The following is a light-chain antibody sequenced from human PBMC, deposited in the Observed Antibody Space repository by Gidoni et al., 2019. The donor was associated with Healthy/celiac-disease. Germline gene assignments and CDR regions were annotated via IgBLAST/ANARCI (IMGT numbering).Light chain of an antibody. CDR1: QSVLYCSNHKNY. CDR3: QQYYSTPDT. CDR2: WAS. V-gene: IGKV4-1*01. Sequence: IVMTQSPDSLAVSLGERATINCKSSQSVLYCSNHKNYLAWYQQKPGQPPKLLIYWASTRESGVPDRFSGSGSGTDFTLTISSLQAEDVAVYYCQQYYSTPDTFGGXTKVEIK. J-gene: IGKJ4*01.